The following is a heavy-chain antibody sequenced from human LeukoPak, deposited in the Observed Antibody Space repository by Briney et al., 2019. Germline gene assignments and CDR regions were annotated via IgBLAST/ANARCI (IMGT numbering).Heavy chain of an antibody. CDR1: GGSISSGDYY. D-gene: IGHD3-22*01. V-gene: IGHV4-30-4*01. Sequence: SQTLSLTCTVSGGSISSGDYYWSWIRQPPGTGLEWIGYIYYSGSTYYNPSHKSRVTISVDTSKNQFSLKLSSVTAADTAVYYCARESYYYDSSGLLPGRRFDPWGQGTLVTVSS. CDR3: ARESYYYDSSGLLPGRRFDP. CDR2: IYYSGST. J-gene: IGHJ5*02.